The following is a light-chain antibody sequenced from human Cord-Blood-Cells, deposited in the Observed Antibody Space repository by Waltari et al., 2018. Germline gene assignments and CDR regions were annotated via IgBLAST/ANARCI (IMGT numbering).Light chain of an antibody. J-gene: IGLJ2*01. V-gene: IGLV1-36*01. Sequence: QSVLTQPPSVSEPPSHRVTISCSVSSSKIRTTAVNGYQQHPGKAPKLLIYYEDLLPSGVSDRFSGSKSGTSASLAISGLQSEDEADYYCAAWDDSLNGVVFGGGTKLTVL. CDR3: AAWDDSLNGVV. CDR1: SSKIRTTA. CDR2: YED.